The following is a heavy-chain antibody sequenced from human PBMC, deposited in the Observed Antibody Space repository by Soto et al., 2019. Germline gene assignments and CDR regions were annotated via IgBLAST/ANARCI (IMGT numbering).Heavy chain of an antibody. CDR2: IYQSGGP. D-gene: IGHD1-26*01. Sequence: PSETLSLTCAVSGYSITIGYYWVCIRQPPGKGLEFIWSIYQSGGPYSNPSLKSRVTISAETSRNQISLSLSSVTAADTAVYYWAREERGTSGPYSDYWGQGTXVTVSS. CDR3: AREERGTSGPYSDY. V-gene: IGHV4-38-2*02. J-gene: IGHJ4*02. CDR1: GYSITIGYY.